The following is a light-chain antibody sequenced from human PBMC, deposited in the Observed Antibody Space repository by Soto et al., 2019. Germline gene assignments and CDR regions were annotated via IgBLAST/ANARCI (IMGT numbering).Light chain of an antibody. CDR3: GTWDSSLSAGYV. Sequence: QSVLTQPPSVSAAPGQKVTISCSGSSSNIGNNYVSWYQQLPGTAPKLLIYDNNKRPSGIPDRFSGSKSGTSATLGITGLQTGDEADYYCGTWDSSLSAGYVFGTGTKPTVL. CDR1: SSNIGNNY. CDR2: DNN. J-gene: IGLJ1*01. V-gene: IGLV1-51*01.